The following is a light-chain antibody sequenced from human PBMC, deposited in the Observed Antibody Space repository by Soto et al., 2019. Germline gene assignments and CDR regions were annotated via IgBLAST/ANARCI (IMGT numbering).Light chain of an antibody. CDR1: HSLLHSNGYNY. V-gene: IGKV2-28*01. J-gene: IGKJ4*01. CDR3: MQALQTPT. CDR2: LGS. Sequence: DIVMTQSPLSLPVTPGETASISCRSSHSLLHSNGYNYLDWYLQKPGQSPQLLIYLGSNRASGVPDRFSGSGSGTDFTLKISRVEAEDVGVYYCMQALQTPTFGGGTKVDIK.